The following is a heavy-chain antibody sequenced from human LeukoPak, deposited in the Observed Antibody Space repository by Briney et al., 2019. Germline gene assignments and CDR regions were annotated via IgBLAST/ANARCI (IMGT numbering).Heavy chain of an antibody. CDR1: GFTFSSYS. J-gene: IGHJ6*03. CDR3: AKMPKWNSYDHYYYMDV. Sequence: PGGSLRLSCAASGFTFSSYSMNWVRQAPGKGLEWVSYISSSSTIYYADSVKGRFTISRDNAKNSLYLQITSQRVEDTAVYYCAKMPKWNSYDHYYYMDVWGKGTTVIVSS. V-gene: IGHV3-48*01. D-gene: IGHD1-7*01. CDR2: ISSSSTI.